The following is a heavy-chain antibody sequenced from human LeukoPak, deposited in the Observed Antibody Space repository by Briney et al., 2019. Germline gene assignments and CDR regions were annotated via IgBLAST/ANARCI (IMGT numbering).Heavy chain of an antibody. CDR2: INSDGSST. Sequence: TGGSLRLSCAASGFTFSSYDMTWVRQAPGRGLEWVSRINSDGSSTSYADSVKGRFTISRDNAKNTLYLQINSLRAEDTAAYYCARDKVAFDIWGQGTMVTVSS. CDR3: ARDKVAFDI. CDR1: GFTFSSYD. V-gene: IGHV3-74*01. J-gene: IGHJ3*02.